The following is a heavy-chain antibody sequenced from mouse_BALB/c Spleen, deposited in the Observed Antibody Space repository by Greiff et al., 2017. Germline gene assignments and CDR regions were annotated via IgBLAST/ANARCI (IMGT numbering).Heavy chain of an antibody. J-gene: IGHJ2*01. CDR2: IDPENGDT. Sequence: EVKLQQSGAELVRPGASVKLSCTASGFNIKDYYMHWVKQRPEQGLEWIGWIDPENGDTEYAPKFQGKATMTADTSSNTAYLQLSSLTSEDTAVYYCNAGGNYFDYWGQGTTLTVSS. V-gene: IGHV14-4*02. D-gene: IGHD1-1*02. CDR1: GFNIKDYY. CDR3: NAGGNYFDY.